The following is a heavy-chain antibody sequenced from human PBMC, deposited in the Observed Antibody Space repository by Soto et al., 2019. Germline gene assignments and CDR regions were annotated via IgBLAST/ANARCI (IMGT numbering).Heavy chain of an antibody. Sequence: QVQLQESGPGLVKPSETLSLTCTVSGGSISSYYWSWIRQPPGKGLEWIGYIYYSGGTNYNPSLKSRVTISVDTSKNQFSLKLSSVTAADTAVYYCARGRRLELRPLYFDLWGRGTLVTVSS. CDR2: IYYSGGT. V-gene: IGHV4-59*01. J-gene: IGHJ2*01. D-gene: IGHD1-7*01. CDR3: ARGRRLELRPLYFDL. CDR1: GGSISSYY.